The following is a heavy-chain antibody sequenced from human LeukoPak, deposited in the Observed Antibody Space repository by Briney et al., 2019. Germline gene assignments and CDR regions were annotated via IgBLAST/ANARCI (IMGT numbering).Heavy chain of an antibody. CDR1: GCTFTGYY. CDR2: INPNGGGT. J-gene: IGHJ4*02. V-gene: IGHV1-2*02. CDR3: ARENNSGWYRKAAFDY. D-gene: IGHD6-19*01. Sequence: ASVKVSCKASGCTFTGYYMHWVRQAPGQGLEWMGWINPNGGGTNYAQKFQGRVTLTRDTSISTAYMEVSRLESDDTAVYYCARENNSGWYRKAAFDYWGQGTLVTVAS.